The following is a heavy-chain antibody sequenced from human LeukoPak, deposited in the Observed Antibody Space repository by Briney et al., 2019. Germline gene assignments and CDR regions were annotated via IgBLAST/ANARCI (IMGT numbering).Heavy chain of an antibody. Sequence: GGSLRLSCAASGFTFSDYYMSWIRQAPGKGLEWLSNIRDSGGEMYYADSVKGRFTITRDNAKNTLYLQMNGLRVEDTAVYFCARDHNWAFDFWGRGSLVTVSS. D-gene: IGHD1-1*01. CDR1: GFTFSDYY. CDR3: ARDHNWAFDF. J-gene: IGHJ4*02. V-gene: IGHV3-11*04. CDR2: IRDSGGEM.